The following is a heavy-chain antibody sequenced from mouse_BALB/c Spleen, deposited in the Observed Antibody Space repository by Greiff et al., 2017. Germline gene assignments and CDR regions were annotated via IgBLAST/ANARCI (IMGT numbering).Heavy chain of an antibody. CDR1: GFTFSSFG. Sequence: EVKVVESGGGLVQPGGSRKLSCAASGFTFSSFGMHWVRQGPEKGLEWVAYISSGSSTIYYADTVKGRFTISRDNPKNTLFLQMTSLRSEDTAMYYCARSYDYDGTWFAYWGQGTLVTVSA. CDR2: ISSGSSTI. V-gene: IGHV5-17*02. J-gene: IGHJ3*01. CDR3: ARSYDYDGTWFAY. D-gene: IGHD2-4*01.